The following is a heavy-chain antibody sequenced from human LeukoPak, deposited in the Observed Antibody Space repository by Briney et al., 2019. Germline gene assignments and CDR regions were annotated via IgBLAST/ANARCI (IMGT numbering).Heavy chain of an antibody. CDR2: IIPIFGTA. Sequence: GASVKVSCKASGGTFSSYAISWVRQAPGQGLEWTGGIIPIFGTANYAQKFQGRVTITADESTSTAYMELSSLRSEDTAVYYCARTRGTYYYDSSGYYGDYWGQGTLVTVSS. CDR1: GGTFSSYA. J-gene: IGHJ4*02. CDR3: ARTRGTYYYDSSGYYGDY. V-gene: IGHV1-69*13. D-gene: IGHD3-22*01.